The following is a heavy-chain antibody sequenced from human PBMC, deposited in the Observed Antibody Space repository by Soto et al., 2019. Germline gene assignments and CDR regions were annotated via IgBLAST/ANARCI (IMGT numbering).Heavy chain of an antibody. V-gene: IGHV1-3*05. D-gene: IGHD2-15*01. J-gene: IGHJ4*02. CDR1: GYTFTSYA. CDR2: INAGNGNT. CDR3: AREGLPLDY. Sequence: QVQLVQSGAEEKKPGASVKVSCKASGYTFTSYAMNWVRQAPGQRLEWMGWINAGNGNTKYSQKFQGRVTITRDTSATTAYMELSRLRYEDTAVYYCAREGLPLDYWGQGTLVTVSS.